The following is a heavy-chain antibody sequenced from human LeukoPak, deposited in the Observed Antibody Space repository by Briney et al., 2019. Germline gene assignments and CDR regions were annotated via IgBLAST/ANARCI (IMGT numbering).Heavy chain of an antibody. J-gene: IGHJ4*02. CDR3: ARHIAAAGKLDY. CDR2: IIPIFGTA. D-gene: IGHD6-13*01. CDR1: GGTFSSYA. V-gene: IGHV1-69*13. Sequence: SVEVSCKASGGTFSSYAISWVRQAPGQGLEWMGGIIPIFGTANYAQKFQGRVTITADESTSTAYMELSSLRSEDTAVYYCARHIAAAGKLDYWGQGTLVTVSS.